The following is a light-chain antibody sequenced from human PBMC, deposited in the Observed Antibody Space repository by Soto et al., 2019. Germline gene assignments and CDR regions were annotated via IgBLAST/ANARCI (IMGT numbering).Light chain of an antibody. J-gene: IGKJ2*01. V-gene: IGKV3-11*01. CDR1: QSVSSY. CDR3: QQRSNVPPTT. Sequence: EIVLTQSPATLSLSPGERATLSCRASQSVSSYLAWYQQKPGQAPRLLIYDASNRATGSPARFSGSGSGTDFTLTISSLEPEDFAVYYCQQRSNVPPTTFGQGTKREIK. CDR2: DAS.